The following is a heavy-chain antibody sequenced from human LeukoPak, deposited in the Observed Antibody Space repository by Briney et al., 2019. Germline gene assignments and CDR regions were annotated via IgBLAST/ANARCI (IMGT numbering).Heavy chain of an antibody. V-gene: IGHV1-2*02. CDR2: INPNSGGT. D-gene: IGHD1-1*01. CDR3: ARDYNWNDVFYYYYYMDV. Sequence: ASVKVSCKASGYTFTGYYMHWVRQAPGQGLEWMGWINPNSGGTNYAQKFQGRVTMTRDTSISTAYMELSRLRSDDTAVYYCARDYNWNDVFYYYYYMDVWGKGTTVTISS. CDR1: GYTFTGYY. J-gene: IGHJ6*03.